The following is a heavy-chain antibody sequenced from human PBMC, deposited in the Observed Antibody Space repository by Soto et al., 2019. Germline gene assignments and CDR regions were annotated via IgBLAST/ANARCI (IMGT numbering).Heavy chain of an antibody. CDR3: AKDILQRASTHYYYYMDV. J-gene: IGHJ6*03. CDR1: GFNLGEYA. Sequence: SLRPSCAAPGFNLGEYAIPWVRQAPGKGPQWVSGISWNSGSIGYADSVKGRFTISRDNAKNSLYLQMNSLRAEDTALYYCAKDILQRASTHYYYYMDVWGKGTTVTVSS. V-gene: IGHV3-9*01. CDR2: ISWNSGSI. D-gene: IGHD2-2*01.